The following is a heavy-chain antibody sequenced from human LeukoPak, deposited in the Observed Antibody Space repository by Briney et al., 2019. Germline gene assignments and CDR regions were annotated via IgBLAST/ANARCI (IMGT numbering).Heavy chain of an antibody. CDR2: INPNGRST. V-gene: IGHV3-74*03. Sequence: GGSLRLSCAASGFTFSNYWMHWVRQAPGKGLVWVSRINPNGRSTTYADSVKGRLTISRDNAKNSLYLQMNSLRAEDTAVYYCARDRSVVAASFDYWGQGTLVTVSS. CDR3: ARDRSVVAASFDY. D-gene: IGHD2-15*01. CDR1: GFTFSNYW. J-gene: IGHJ4*02.